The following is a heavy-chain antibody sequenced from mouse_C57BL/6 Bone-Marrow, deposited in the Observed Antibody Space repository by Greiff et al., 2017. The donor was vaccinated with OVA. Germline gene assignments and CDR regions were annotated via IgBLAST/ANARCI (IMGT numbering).Heavy chain of an antibody. CDR3: EVTTRYYDV. J-gene: IGHJ1*03. Sequence: VQLQQPGAELVMPGASVKLSCKASGYTFTSYWMHWVKQRPGQGLEWIGEIDPSDSYTNYNQKFKGKSTLTVDKSSSTAYMQLSSLTSEDSAVYYCEVTTRYYDVWGTGTTVTVSS. CDR2: IDPSDSYT. D-gene: IGHD2-5*01. CDR1: GYTFTSYW. V-gene: IGHV1-69*01.